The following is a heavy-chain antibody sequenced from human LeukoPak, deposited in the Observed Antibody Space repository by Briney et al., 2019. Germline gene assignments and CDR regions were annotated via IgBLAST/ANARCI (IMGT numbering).Heavy chain of an antibody. CDR2: ISYDGSNK. CDR3: ARESSGLVPAGSDAFDI. D-gene: IGHD6-19*01. CDR1: GFTFSSYA. V-gene: IGHV3-30-3*01. Sequence: GGSLRLSCAASGFTFSSYAMHWVRQAPGKGLEWVAVISYDGSNKYYADSVKGRFTISRDNSKNTLYLQMNSLRAGDTAVYYCARESSGLVPAGSDAFDIWGQGTMVTVSS. J-gene: IGHJ3*02.